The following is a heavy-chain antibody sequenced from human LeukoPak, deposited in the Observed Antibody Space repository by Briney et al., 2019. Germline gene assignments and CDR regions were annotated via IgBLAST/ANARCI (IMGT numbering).Heavy chain of an antibody. CDR2: INHSGST. Sequence: SETLSLTCTVSGGSISSYYWSWIRQPPGKGLEWIGEINHSGSTNYNPSLKSRVTISVDTSKNQFSLKLSSVTAADTAVYYCARGLAYYDILTGYYTGSLHRVYYFDYWGQGTLVTVSS. CDR3: ARGLAYYDILTGYYTGSLHRVYYFDY. V-gene: IGHV4-34*01. D-gene: IGHD3-9*01. J-gene: IGHJ4*02. CDR1: GGSISSYY.